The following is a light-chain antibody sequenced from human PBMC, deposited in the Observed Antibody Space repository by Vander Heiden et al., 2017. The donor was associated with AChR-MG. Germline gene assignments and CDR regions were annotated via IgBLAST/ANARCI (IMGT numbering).Light chain of an antibody. J-gene: IGKJ5*01. Sequence: DIQVTQPPPSLSASLGDRVTITCRARQSISSYLDWYQQKPGKAPRLLIYGASSMESGIPSRFSGSGSGTDFTLTISSLQPEDFAAYYCQQYYSTPITFGQGTQLEIK. CDR1: QSISSY. CDR3: QQYYSTPIT. CDR2: GAS. V-gene: IGKV1-39*01.